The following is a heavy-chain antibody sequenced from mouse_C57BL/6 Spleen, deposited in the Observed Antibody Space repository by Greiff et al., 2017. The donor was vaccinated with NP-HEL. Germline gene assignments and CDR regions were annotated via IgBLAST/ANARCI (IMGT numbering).Heavy chain of an antibody. V-gene: IGHV1-80*01. J-gene: IGHJ2*01. CDR2: IYPGDGDT. CDR3: ARRGRWYYFDY. D-gene: IGHD1-1*02. Sequence: VQLQQSGAELVKPGASVKISCKASGYAFSSYWMNWVKQRPGKGLEWIGQIYPGDGDTNYNGKFKGKATLTADKSSSTAYMQLSRLTSEDSAVYFCARRGRWYYFDYWGQGTTLTVSS. CDR1: GYAFSSYW.